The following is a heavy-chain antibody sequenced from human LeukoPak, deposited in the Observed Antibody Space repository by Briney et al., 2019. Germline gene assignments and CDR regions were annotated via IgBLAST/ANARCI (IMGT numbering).Heavy chain of an antibody. CDR2: IYPGDSDT. D-gene: IGHD2-15*01. CDR1: GYSFTTYW. V-gene: IGHV5-51*01. CDR3: ARARYCSGGSCYAEY. Sequence: GESLKISCKGSGYSFTTYWIGWVRQMPGKGLEWMGIIYPGDSDTRYSPSFQGQVTISADKSIGTAYLQWSSLKASDTAMYYCARARYCSGGSCYAEYWGQGTLVTVSS. J-gene: IGHJ4*02.